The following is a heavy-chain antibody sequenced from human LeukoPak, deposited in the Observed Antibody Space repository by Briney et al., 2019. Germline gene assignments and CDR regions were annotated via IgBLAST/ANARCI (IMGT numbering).Heavy chain of an antibody. V-gene: IGHV3-23*01. CDR1: AFTFSSYA. J-gene: IGHJ3*02. CDR3: AKAFPRLRVWGSYPDAFDI. D-gene: IGHD3-16*02. CDR2: ISGSGGST. Sequence: PGGSLRLSCAASAFTFSSYAMSWVRQAPGKGLEWVSAISGSGGSTYYADSVKGRFTISRDNSKNTLYLQKNSLRAEDTVVYYCAKAFPRLRVWGSYPDAFDIWGQGTMVTVSS.